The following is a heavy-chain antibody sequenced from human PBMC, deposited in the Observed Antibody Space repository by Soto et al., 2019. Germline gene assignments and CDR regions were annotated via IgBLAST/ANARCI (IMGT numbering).Heavy chain of an antibody. CDR2: IYHSGGT. V-gene: IGHV4-38-2*01. J-gene: IGHJ4*02. CDR3: AGTDSYTSGLDY. D-gene: IGHD6-19*01. CDR1: GYSSRSGYY. Sequence: PSETLSLTCAVSGYSSRSGYYWAWIRQPPGKGLEYIGSIYHSGGTFYNPSLKSRVTMSVDTSKKEFSLRLTAVTAADTAVYYCAGTDSYTSGLDYWGQGTVVTVS.